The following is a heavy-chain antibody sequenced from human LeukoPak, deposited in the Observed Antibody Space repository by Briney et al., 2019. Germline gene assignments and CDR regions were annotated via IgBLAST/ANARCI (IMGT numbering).Heavy chain of an antibody. CDR2: ISGSGGSP. CDR3: AKRTYYDFWSGYYGAETSYSSGIDY. V-gene: IGHV3-23*01. J-gene: IGHJ4*02. D-gene: IGHD3-3*01. Sequence: GGSLRLSCAASGFTFSSYAMSWVRQAPGKGLEWVSAISGSGGSPYYADSVKGRFTISRDNSKNTLYLQMNSLSAEDTAVYYCAKRTYYDFWSGYYGAETSYSSGIDYWGQGTLVTVSS. CDR1: GFTFSSYA.